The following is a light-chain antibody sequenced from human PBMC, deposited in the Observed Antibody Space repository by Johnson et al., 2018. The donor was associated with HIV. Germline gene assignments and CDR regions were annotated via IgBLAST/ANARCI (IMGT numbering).Light chain of an antibody. Sequence: HSVLTQPPSVSAAPGQKVTISCSGSNSNIGNNYVSWYQQVPGTAPKLLIYENNKRPSGIPDRFSGSKSGTSATLGITGLQTGDEADYYCGTWDSGLGALYVFGTGTKVTV. V-gene: IGLV1-51*02. J-gene: IGLJ1*01. CDR2: ENN. CDR3: GTWDSGLGALYV. CDR1: NSNIGNNY.